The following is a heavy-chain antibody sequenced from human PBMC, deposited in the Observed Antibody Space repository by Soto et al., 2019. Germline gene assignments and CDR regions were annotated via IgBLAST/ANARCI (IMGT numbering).Heavy chain of an antibody. CDR1: GYTFTSYG. CDR2: ISAYNGNT. J-gene: IGHJ6*02. D-gene: IGHD6-13*01. CDR3: ARDSGVAAAGLTPQNMGRPLDTIYYYYYYGMDV. Sequence: ASVKVSCKASGYTFTSYGISWVRQAPGQGLEWMGWISAYNGNTNYAQKLQGRVTMTTDTSTSTAYMELRSLRSDDTAVYYCARDSGVAAAGLTPQNMGRPLDTIYYYYYYGMDVWGQGTTVTVSS. V-gene: IGHV1-18*01.